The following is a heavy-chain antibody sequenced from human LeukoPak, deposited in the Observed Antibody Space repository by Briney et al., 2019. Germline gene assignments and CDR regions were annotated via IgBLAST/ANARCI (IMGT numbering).Heavy chain of an antibody. J-gene: IGHJ4*02. CDR2: ISYDGSNK. CDR1: GFTFGSYA. CDR3: AKTPPNYDILTGYFLFDY. Sequence: GGSLRLSCSASGFTFGSYAMHWVRQAPGKGLEWVAVISYDGSNKYYADSVKGRFTISRDNSKNTLYLQMNSLRAEDTAVYYCAKTPPNYDILTGYFLFDYWGQGTLVTVSS. V-gene: IGHV3-30*18. D-gene: IGHD3-9*01.